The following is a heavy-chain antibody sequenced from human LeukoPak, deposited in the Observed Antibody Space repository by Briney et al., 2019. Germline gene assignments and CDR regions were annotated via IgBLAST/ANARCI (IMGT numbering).Heavy chain of an antibody. CDR1: GYSFTSYW. CDR3: ARTHCGGDCYYSYFDY. Sequence: GESLKISCKGSGYSFTSYWIGWVRQMPGKGLEWMGIIYPGDSDTRYSPSFQGQVTISADKSISTAYLQWSSLKASDTAMYYCARTHCGGDCYYSYFDYWGQGTLVTVSS. D-gene: IGHD2-21*02. V-gene: IGHV5-51*01. J-gene: IGHJ4*02. CDR2: IYPGDSDT.